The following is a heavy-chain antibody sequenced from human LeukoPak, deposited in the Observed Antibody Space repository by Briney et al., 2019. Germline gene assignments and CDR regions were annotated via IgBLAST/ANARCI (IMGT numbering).Heavy chain of an antibody. Sequence: GGSLRLSCAASGFTFSSYAMSWFRQAPGRGLEWVSAISGSGGSTYYADSVKGRFTISRDNSKNTVYLQMNSLRAEDTALYYCAKFIGRNWNVPLHHFDYWGQGTLVTVPS. J-gene: IGHJ4*02. V-gene: IGHV3-23*01. CDR2: ISGSGGST. CDR1: GFTFSSYA. D-gene: IGHD1-1*01. CDR3: AKFIGRNWNVPLHHFDY.